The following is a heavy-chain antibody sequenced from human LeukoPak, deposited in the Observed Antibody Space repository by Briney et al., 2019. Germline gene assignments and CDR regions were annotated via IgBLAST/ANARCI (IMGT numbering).Heavy chain of an antibody. Sequence: PSETLSLTCTVSGASISSGAYYWSWIRQPPGKGLEWIGYIYHSGSTYYNPSLKSRATISVDRSTNQFSLKLNSVTVADTAVYYCARRPPRNLAKYGSGRPLDYWGQGTLVTVSS. V-gene: IGHV4-30-2*01. CDR3: ARRPPRNLAKYGSGRPLDY. CDR2: IYHSGST. J-gene: IGHJ4*02. D-gene: IGHD3-10*01. CDR1: GASISSGAYY.